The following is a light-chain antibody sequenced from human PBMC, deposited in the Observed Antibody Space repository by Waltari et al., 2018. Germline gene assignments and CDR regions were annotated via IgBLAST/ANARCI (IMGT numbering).Light chain of an antibody. CDR2: EDN. Sequence: NFMLNQPHSVSESPGKTLIISCTRSSGIMASNYVQWYQQRPGRAPTTVIYEDNERPSGVPDRFSGSIDSSSNSASLTISGLKTEDEADYYCQSYDTSNHNVVFGGGTKLTVL. CDR1: SGIMASNY. V-gene: IGLV6-57*03. CDR3: QSYDTSNHNVV. J-gene: IGLJ2*01.